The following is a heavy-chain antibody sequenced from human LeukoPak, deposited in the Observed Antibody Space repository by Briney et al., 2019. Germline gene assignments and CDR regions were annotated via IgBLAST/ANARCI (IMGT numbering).Heavy chain of an antibody. CDR1: GFAFDDYG. D-gene: IGHD2-15*01. J-gene: IGHJ4*02. CDR2: IKWNGGST. V-gene: IGHV3-20*04. Sequence: GGCLRLSCAASGFAFDDYGMSWVRQAPGKGLEWVSSIKWNGGSTGYADSVKGRFTISRDNAKNSLYLQMNRLRAEDTALYYCARDGGDCSGDSCYVDYWGQGTLVTVSS. CDR3: ARDGGDCSGDSCYVDY.